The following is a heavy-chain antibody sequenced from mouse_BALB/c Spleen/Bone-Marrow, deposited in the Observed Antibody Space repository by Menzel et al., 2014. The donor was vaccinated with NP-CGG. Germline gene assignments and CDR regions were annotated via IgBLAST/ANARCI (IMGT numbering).Heavy chain of an antibody. CDR1: GFSLTSYG. CDR2: IWSDGST. J-gene: IGHJ4*01. CDR3: ARSGTDYAMDY. D-gene: IGHD4-1*01. V-gene: IGHV2-6-2*01. Sequence: QVQLKQSGPDLVAPSQSLSLTCTVSGFSLTSYGLHWVRQPPGKGLEWLGVIWSDGSTTYNSALKSRLSISKDNSKRQVLLKMNSLQTDDIAMYYCARSGTDYAMDYWGQGTSVTVSS.